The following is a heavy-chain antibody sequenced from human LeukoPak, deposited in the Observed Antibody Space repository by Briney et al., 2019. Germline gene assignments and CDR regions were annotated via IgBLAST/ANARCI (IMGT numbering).Heavy chain of an antibody. J-gene: IGHJ4*02. CDR1: AFNFSNYG. Sequence: GGSLRLSCAASAFNFSNYGMSWVRQAPGKGLEWVSAISGSGGITYYADSVKGRFTISRDNAKNSLYLQMNSLRAEDTAVYYCARADRLGAALLASFDYWGQGTLVTVSS. CDR3: ARADRLGAALLASFDY. CDR2: ISGSGGIT. D-gene: IGHD3-16*01. V-gene: IGHV3-23*01.